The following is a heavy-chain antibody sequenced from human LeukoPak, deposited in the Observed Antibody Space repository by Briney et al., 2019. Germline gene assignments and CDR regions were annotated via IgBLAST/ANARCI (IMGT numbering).Heavy chain of an antibody. V-gene: IGHV3-33*03. CDR3: ATARNFRFEY. CDR2: IWYDGSNK. Sequence: GGSLRLSCTASGFTFSDYGMHWVRQPPGKGLEWVAIIWYDGSNKTYEDSVKGRFTVSRDYAKNTLFLQMNNLRTEDTALYFCATARNFRFEYWGQGSLVIVSA. CDR1: GFTFSDYG. D-gene: IGHD1-7*01. J-gene: IGHJ4*02.